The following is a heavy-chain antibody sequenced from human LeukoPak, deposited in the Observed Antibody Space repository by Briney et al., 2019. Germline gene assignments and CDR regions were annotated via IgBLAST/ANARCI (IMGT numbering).Heavy chain of an antibody. V-gene: IGHV1-18*01. D-gene: IGHD1-26*01. CDR1: AYMLTNYF. Sequence: ASVKVSCKSSAYMLTNYFITWVRQAPGQGLEWMGWISGYNGNTNYAQKFQGRVTMTTDTSTSTAYTDLRSLRSDDTAVYYCVRNRGHRLVGPTNYYDYWGQGTLVTVSS. CDR3: VRNRGHRLVGPTNYYDY. J-gene: IGHJ4*02. CDR2: ISGYNGNT.